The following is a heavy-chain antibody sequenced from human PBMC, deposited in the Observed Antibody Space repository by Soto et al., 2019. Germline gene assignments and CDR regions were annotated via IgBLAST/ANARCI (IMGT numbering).Heavy chain of an antibody. V-gene: IGHV5-51*01. CDR2: IYPGDSDT. CDR3: ARTYYSDSSGYEGGSHDY. CDR1: GYSFTRYG. Sequence: PGECLTTSCEGSGYSFTRYGIVWVRQMPGKGLEWMGIIYPGDSDTRYSPSFQGQVTISADKSISTAYLQWSSLKASDTAMYYCARTYYSDSSGYEGGSHDYWGQGTLVTVSS. J-gene: IGHJ4*02. D-gene: IGHD3-22*01.